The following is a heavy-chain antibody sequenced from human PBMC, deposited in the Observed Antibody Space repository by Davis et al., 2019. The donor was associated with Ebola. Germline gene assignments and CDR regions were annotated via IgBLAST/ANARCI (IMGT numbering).Heavy chain of an antibody. CDR3: ARSGLSFGVVKYHYGMDV. CDR2: ISPDGSDK. Sequence: GESLKISCAASGFTFSSYSMNWVRQAPGKGLEWVAVISPDGSDKNYADSVKGRFTVSRDNSKKTMYLQMNSLRAEDTAVYYCARSGLSFGVVKYHYGMDVWGKGTTVTVSS. V-gene: IGHV3-30*03. D-gene: IGHD3-3*01. J-gene: IGHJ6*04. CDR1: GFTFSSYS.